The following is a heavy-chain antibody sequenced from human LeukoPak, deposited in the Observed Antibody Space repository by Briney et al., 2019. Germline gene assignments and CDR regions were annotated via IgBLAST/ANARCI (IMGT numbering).Heavy chain of an antibody. CDR1: GFTFSSCW. J-gene: IGHJ3*02. D-gene: IGHD3-22*01. CDR3: ARYYDGTTYQDAFDI. V-gene: IGHV3-7*01. CDR2: IKQDGSEK. Sequence: GGSLRLSCAASGFTFSSCWMTWVRQAPGKGLEWVANIKQDGSEKYYVDSVKGRFTISRDNAKNSLYLQMNSLRAEDTAVYYCARYYDGTTYQDAFDIWGQGTMVTVCS.